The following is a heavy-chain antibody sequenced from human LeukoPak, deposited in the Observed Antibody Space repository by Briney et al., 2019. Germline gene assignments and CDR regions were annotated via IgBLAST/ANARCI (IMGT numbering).Heavy chain of an antibody. J-gene: IGHJ3*02. Sequence: PSETLSLTCTVSGGSLSGYYWSWIRQPPGKGLEWIGFICYSGGGPEGVGNTNYNPSVKSRVTISLDTSKNQFSLKMKSVIAADTAVYYCARDPTHGAVDIWGQGTMVTVSS. V-gene: IGHV4-59*01. CDR1: GGSLSGYY. CDR3: ARDPTHGAVDI. D-gene: IGHD4-11*01. CDR2: ICYSGGGPEGVGNT.